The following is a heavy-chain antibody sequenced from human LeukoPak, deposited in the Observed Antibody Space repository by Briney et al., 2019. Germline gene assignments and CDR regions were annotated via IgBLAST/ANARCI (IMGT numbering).Heavy chain of an antibody. CDR2: ISSSGSTI. V-gene: IGHV3-11*01. CDR3: AKDTQWLALPGVANYYFDY. D-gene: IGHD6-19*01. J-gene: IGHJ4*02. CDR1: GFTFSDYY. Sequence: GGSLRLSCAASGFTFSDYYMSWIRQAPGKGLEWVSYISSSGSTIYYADSVKGRFTISRDNAKNSLYLQVNSLRAEDTAVYYCAKDTQWLALPGVANYYFDYWGQGTLVTVSS.